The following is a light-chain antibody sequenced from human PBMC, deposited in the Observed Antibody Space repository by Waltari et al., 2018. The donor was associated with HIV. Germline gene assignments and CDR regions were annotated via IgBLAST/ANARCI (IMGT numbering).Light chain of an antibody. Sequence: QSALTPPASVSGSPGLSITISCTGTSSDVGNYNYVSWFQHHPDTAPKLIIFDVNKRPSGISSRFSGSKSGKTASLIISGLQPEDEADYFCTSYTSGATWVFGGGTRVTVL. V-gene: IGLV2-14*02. CDR3: TSYTSGATWV. CDR2: DVN. CDR1: SSDVGNYNY. J-gene: IGLJ3*02.